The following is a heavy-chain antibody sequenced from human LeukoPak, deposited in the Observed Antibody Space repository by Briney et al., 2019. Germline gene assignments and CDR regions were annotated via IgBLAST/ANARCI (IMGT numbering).Heavy chain of an antibody. CDR3: ARGSCSSTSCYTAFDI. CDR2: IYPGDSDP. CDR1: GYSFTSYW. V-gene: IGHV5-51*01. J-gene: IGHJ3*02. Sequence: GESLKISCKGSGYSFTSYWIGWVRQMPGKGLEWMGIIYPGDSDPRYSPSFQGQVTISADKSISTAYLQWSSLKASDTAMYYCARGSCSSTSCYTAFDIWGQGTLVTVSS. D-gene: IGHD2-2*02.